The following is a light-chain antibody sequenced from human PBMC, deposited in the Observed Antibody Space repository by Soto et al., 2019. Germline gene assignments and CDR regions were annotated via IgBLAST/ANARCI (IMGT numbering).Light chain of an antibody. CDR2: EVS. J-gene: IGLJ1*01. CDR3: NSYTSTNTYV. V-gene: IGLV2-18*02. CDR1: SSDVGSYNR. Sequence: QSALTQPPSVSGSPGQSVTISCTGTSSDVGSYNRVSWYQQPPGTAPKLMIYEVSNRPSGVPDRFSGSKSGNTASLTISGLQGEDEADYYCNSYTSTNTYVFGTGTKLTVL.